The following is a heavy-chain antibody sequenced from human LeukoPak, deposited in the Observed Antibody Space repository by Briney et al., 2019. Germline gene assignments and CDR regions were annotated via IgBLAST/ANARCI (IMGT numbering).Heavy chain of an antibody. CDR3: ARAESSGWYYFDY. Sequence: GGSLRLSCAASGFTFSSYWMSWVRQAPGKGLEWVSVIYSGGSTYYADSVKGRFTISRDNSKNTLYLQMNSLRAEDTAVYYCARAESSGWYYFDYWGQGTLVTVSS. CDR2: IYSGGST. J-gene: IGHJ4*02. D-gene: IGHD6-19*01. CDR1: GFTFSSYW. V-gene: IGHV3-66*01.